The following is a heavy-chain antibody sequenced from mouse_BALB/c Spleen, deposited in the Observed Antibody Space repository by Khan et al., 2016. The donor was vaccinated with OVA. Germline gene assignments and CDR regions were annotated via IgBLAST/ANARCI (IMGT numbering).Heavy chain of an antibody. CDR2: ILPGSGST. D-gene: IGHD1-1*01. CDR3: ARKGIYFYGSSCDYAMDY. J-gene: IGHJ4*01. CDR1: GYTFSSYW. Sequence: QVQLKESGAELMKPGASVKISCKATGYTFSSYWIEWVKQRPGHGLEWIGEILPGSGSTNYNEKFKGKATFTAESSSNTAYMQLSSLTSEDSAVYYYARKGIYFYGSSCDYAMDYWGQGTSVTVSS. V-gene: IGHV1-9*01.